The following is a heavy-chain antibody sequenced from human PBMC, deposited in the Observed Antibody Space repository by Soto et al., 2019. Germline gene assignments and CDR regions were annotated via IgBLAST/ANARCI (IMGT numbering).Heavy chain of an antibody. Sequence: SETLSLTCTVSGGSISSSSYYWGWIRQPPGKGLEWIGSIYYSGSTYYNPSLKSRVTISVDTSKNQFSLKLSSVTAADTAVYYCARLPGDSGYDYYFDYWGQGTLVTVS. J-gene: IGHJ4*02. CDR3: ARLPGDSGYDYYFDY. CDR1: GGSISSSSYY. V-gene: IGHV4-39*01. CDR2: IYYSGST. D-gene: IGHD5-12*01.